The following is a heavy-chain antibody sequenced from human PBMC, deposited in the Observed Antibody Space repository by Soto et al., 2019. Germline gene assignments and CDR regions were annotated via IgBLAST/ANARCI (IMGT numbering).Heavy chain of an antibody. J-gene: IGHJ4*02. CDR2: IYTSGST. CDR3: ARDRKDSSGWYYFDY. V-gene: IGHV4-4*07. Sequence: PSETLSLSCSFSVGSISIYYWSWIRQPAGKGLEWIGLIYTSGSTNYNPSLKSRVTMSVDTSKNQFSLKLSSVTAADTAVYYCARDRKDSSGWYYFDYWGQGTLVTVSS. CDR1: VGSISIYY. D-gene: IGHD6-19*01.